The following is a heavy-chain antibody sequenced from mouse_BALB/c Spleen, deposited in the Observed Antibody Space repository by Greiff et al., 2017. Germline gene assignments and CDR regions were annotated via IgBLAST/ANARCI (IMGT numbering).Heavy chain of an antibody. V-gene: IGHV3-2*02. CDR3: ARDGYDEGA. CDR1: GYSITSDYA. J-gene: IGHJ2*01. D-gene: IGHD2-2*01. CDR2: ISYSGST. Sequence: EVKLLESGPGLVKPSQSLSLTCTVTGYSITSDYAWNWIRQFPGNKLEWMGYISYSGSTSYNPSLKSRISITRDTSKNQFFLQLNSVTTEDTATYYCARDGYDEGAWGQGTTLTVSS.